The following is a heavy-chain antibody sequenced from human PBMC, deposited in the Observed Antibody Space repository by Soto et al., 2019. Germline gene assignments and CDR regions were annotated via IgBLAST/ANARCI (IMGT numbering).Heavy chain of an antibody. CDR1: GFNIRDHY. D-gene: IGHD2-21*01. Sequence: QVQLVESGGGLVNPGGSLRLSCVASGFNIRDHYMNWVRQAPGRGLEWVSYMSGSGSDVNYVDSVRSRFTMSRDNAQTSLFLQLNILRAKDTAVYYCARTARLLDSWGPGTLVTVSS. CDR3: ARTARLLDS. CDR2: MSGSGSDV. V-gene: IGHV3-11*01. J-gene: IGHJ4*02.